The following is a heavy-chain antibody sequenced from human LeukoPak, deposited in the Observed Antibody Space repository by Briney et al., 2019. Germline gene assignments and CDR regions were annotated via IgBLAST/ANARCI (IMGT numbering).Heavy chain of an antibody. Sequence: PSETLSLTCTVSGGSISSYYWGWIRQPPGKGLEWIGYIYYSGSTNYNPSLKSRVTISVDTSKNQFSLKLSSVTAADTAVYYCARVIAAARWYFDLWGRGTLVTVSS. V-gene: IGHV4-59*01. D-gene: IGHD6-13*01. CDR3: ARVIAAARWYFDL. CDR2: IYYSGST. J-gene: IGHJ2*01. CDR1: GGSISSYY.